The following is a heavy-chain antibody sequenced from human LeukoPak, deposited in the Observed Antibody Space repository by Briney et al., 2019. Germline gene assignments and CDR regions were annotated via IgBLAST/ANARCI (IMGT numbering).Heavy chain of an antibody. CDR3: ARVDFHSSSWYYDY. V-gene: IGHV3-21*01. CDR2: ISSSSSYI. Sequence: GGSLRLSCAASGFTFSSYSMNWVRQAPGKGLEWVSSISSSSSYIYYADSVKGRFTISRDNAKNSLYLQMNSLRAEDTAVYYCARVDFHSSSWYYDYWGQGTLVTVSS. CDR1: GFTFSSYS. J-gene: IGHJ4*02. D-gene: IGHD6-13*01.